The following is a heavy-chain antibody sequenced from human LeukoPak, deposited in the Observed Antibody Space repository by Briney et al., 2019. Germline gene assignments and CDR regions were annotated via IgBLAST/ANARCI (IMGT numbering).Heavy chain of an antibody. Sequence: ASLKVSWKASGYTFTSNYIHWVRQPPGQGLEWMGMIYPRDGSTSYAQKFQGRVTVTRDTSTSTVHMELSGLRSEDTAVYYCARDQEGFDYWGQGTLVTASS. CDR3: ARDQEGFDY. J-gene: IGHJ4*02. V-gene: IGHV1-46*01. CDR1: GYTFTSNY. CDR2: IYPRDGST.